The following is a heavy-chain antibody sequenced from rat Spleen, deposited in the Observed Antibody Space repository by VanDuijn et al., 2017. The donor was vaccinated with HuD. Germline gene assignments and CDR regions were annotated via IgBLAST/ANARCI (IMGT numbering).Heavy chain of an antibody. Sequence: EVQLVESGGDLVQPGRSLKLSCAASGFTFSDYYMAWVRQAPTKGLEWVATISYDGSSTYYRDSVKGRFTISRENAKSTLYLQMDSLRSEDTATYYCTTVLQGHGFAYWGQGTLVTVSS. CDR2: ISYDGSST. CDR3: TTVLQGHGFAY. J-gene: IGHJ3*01. V-gene: IGHV5-20*01. D-gene: IGHD1-1*01. CDR1: GFTFSDYY.